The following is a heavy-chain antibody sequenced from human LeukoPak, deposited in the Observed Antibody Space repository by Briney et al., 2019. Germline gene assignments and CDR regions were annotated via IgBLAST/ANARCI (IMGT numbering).Heavy chain of an antibody. J-gene: IGHJ4*02. CDR1: GFTFSTYW. Sequence: PGGSLRLSCAASGFTFSTYWRSWVRQAPGKGLEWVANKKEDGREKYYGDSVKGRFTISRDNAKKSLYLQMNSLRAEDTAVYYCARDSSGYQWGQGTLVTVSS. V-gene: IGHV3-7*01. CDR3: ARDSSGYQ. D-gene: IGHD3-22*01. CDR2: KKEDGREK.